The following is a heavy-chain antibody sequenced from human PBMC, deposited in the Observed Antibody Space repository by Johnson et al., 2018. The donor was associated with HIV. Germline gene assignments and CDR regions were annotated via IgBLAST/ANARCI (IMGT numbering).Heavy chain of an antibody. CDR2: ISYDGSNK. CDR3: AREGSKEQLVPLDAFDI. D-gene: IGHD6-6*01. J-gene: IGHJ3*02. V-gene: IGHV3-30*19. Sequence: QVQLVESGGGLVQPGGSLRLSCAASGFTFSSYGMHWVRQAPGKGLEWVAVISYDGSNKYYADSVKGRFTISRDNSKNTLYLQMNSLRAEDTAVYYCAREGSKEQLVPLDAFDIWGQATMVTVSS. CDR1: GFTFSSYG.